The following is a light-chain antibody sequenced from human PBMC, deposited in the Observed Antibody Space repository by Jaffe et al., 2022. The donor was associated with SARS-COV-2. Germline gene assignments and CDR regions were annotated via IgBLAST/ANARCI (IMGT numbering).Light chain of an antibody. CDR1: QNIKSY. CDR2: AAS. V-gene: IGKV1-39*01. CDR3: QQSFGSPYT. Sequence: DIQMTQSPTSLSASVGDRVTITCRASQNIKSYVNWYQQESGKAPRLLIYAASTLQGGVPARFRGSGSGIDFTLTITGLQPEDFATYFCQQSFGSPYTFGQGTLLE. J-gene: IGKJ2*01.